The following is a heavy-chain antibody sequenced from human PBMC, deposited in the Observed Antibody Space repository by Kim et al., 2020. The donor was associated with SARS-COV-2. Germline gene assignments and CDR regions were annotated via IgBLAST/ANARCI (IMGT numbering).Heavy chain of an antibody. J-gene: IGHJ4*02. V-gene: IGHV4-59*01. CDR2: IFYSGST. D-gene: IGHD3-16*02. CDR3: ARHARLGELSFDY. CDR1: GGSISNYY. Sequence: SETLSLTCSVSGGSISNYYWSWIRQPPGKGLEWIGYIFYSGSTNYNPSLKSRVTISVDTSKNQFSLKLSSVTVADTAVYYCARHARLGELSFDYWGQGTLVSVSS.